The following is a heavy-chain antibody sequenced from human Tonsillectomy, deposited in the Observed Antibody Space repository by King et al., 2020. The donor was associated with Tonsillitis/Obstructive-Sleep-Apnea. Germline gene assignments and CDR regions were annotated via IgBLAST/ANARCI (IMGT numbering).Heavy chain of an antibody. CDR3: AREGIYDSSGYADAFDI. D-gene: IGHD3-22*01. Sequence: VQLVESGGGVVQPGRSLRLSCAASGFTFSNYAIHWVRQAPGKGLEWMAVISYDASNRYYAESVKGRFTISRDNSKNTLDLQMSSLRAEDTAMYYCAREGIYDSSGYADAFDIWGQGTMVTVSS. J-gene: IGHJ3*02. V-gene: IGHV3-30*04. CDR1: GFTFSNYA. CDR2: ISYDASNR.